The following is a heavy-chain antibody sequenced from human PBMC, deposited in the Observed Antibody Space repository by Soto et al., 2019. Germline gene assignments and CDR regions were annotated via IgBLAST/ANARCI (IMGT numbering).Heavy chain of an antibody. V-gene: IGHV4-34*01. J-gene: IGHJ6*02. CDR1: GGSFSGYY. CDR3: ARAHYYGSGSYYNEDGMDV. Sequence: SETLSLTCAVYGGSFSGYYWSWIRQPPGKGLEWIGEINHSGSTNYNPSLKSRVTISVDTSKNQFSLKLSSVTAADTAVYYCARAHYYGSGSYYNEDGMDVWGQGTTVTVSS. D-gene: IGHD3-10*01. CDR2: INHSGST.